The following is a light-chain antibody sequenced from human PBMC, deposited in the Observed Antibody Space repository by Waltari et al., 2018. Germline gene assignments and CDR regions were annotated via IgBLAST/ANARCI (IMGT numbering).Light chain of an antibody. CDR2: EVS. CDR1: QSLLFSDGKTH. Sequence: QSLLFSDGKTHLFWYLQKPGQSPQLLMFEVSRRVSGVPDRFSGSGSGTTFTLKISRVEAEDVGVYYCMQGIHFPYTFGQGTKLEIK. CDR3: MQGIHFPYT. V-gene: IGKV2-29*02. J-gene: IGKJ2*01.